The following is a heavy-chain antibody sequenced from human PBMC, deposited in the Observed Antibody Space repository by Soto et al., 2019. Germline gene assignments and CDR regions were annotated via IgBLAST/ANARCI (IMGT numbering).Heavy chain of an antibody. Sequence: ASVKVSCKASGYTFTGYYMHWVRQAPGQGLEWMGWINPNSGGTNYAQKFQGWVTMTRDTSISTAYMELSRLRSDDTAVYYCVKDLYYYGSGSPSPWFDPWGQGTLVTVSS. V-gene: IGHV1-2*04. CDR2: INPNSGGT. J-gene: IGHJ5*02. D-gene: IGHD3-10*01. CDR3: VKDLYYYGSGSPSPWFDP. CDR1: GYTFTGYY.